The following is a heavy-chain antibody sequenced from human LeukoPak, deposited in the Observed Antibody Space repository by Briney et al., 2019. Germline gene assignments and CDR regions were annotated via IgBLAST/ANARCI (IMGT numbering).Heavy chain of an antibody. V-gene: IGHV1-69*04. CDR1: GGTFSSYA. J-gene: IGHJ3*02. CDR2: IIPILNIA. CDR3: ARVGRRWLQLHAFDI. Sequence: SVKVSCKASGGTFSSYAISWVRQAPGQGLEWMGRIIPILNIANYAQKFQGRVTITADKSTTTAYMELSSLRSEDTAVYYCARVGRRWLQLHAFDIWGQGTMVTVSS. D-gene: IGHD5-12*01.